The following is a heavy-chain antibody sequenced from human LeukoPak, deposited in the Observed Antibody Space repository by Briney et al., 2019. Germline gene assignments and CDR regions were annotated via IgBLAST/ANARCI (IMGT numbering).Heavy chain of an antibody. V-gene: IGHV4-59*01. D-gene: IGHD6-19*01. CDR2: IYYSGST. Sequence: SETLSLTXTVSGGSISSYYWSWIRQPPGKGLEWIGYIYYSGSTNYNPSLKSRVTISVDTSKNQFSLKLSSVTAADTAVYYCARDRSSGWYGYYFDYWGQGTLVTVSS. J-gene: IGHJ4*02. CDR1: GGSISSYY. CDR3: ARDRSSGWYGYYFDY.